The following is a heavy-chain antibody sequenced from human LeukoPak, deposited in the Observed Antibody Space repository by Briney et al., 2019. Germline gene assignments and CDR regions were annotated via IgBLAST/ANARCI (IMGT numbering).Heavy chain of an antibody. CDR2: ITNSGNSK. Sequence: GGSLRLSCAASEFTFSSYSMNWVRQAPGKGLEWVSYITNSGNSKSYADSVKGRFTISRDNTKNSLYLQMNGLRAEDTAVYYCARAKRGYSYVYQTWGQGTLVTVSS. CDR3: ARAKRGYSYVYQT. V-gene: IGHV3-48*01. CDR1: EFTFSSYS. D-gene: IGHD5-18*01. J-gene: IGHJ5*02.